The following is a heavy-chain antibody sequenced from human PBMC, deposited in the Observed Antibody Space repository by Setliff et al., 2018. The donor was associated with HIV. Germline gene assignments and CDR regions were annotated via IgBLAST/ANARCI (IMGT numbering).Heavy chain of an antibody. CDR1: GFTVSTSY. CDR3: TKGVKWLAP. CDR2: IYSGGDT. J-gene: IGHJ5*02. V-gene: IGHV3-53*01. D-gene: IGHD2-21*01. Sequence: HPGGSLRFSCAASGFTVSTSYMTWVRQAPGEGLEWVSLIYSGGDTYYADSVKGRFIIYRDNSKNTLYLQMHGLRAEDTAMYYCTKGVKWLAPWGQGTPVTVSS.